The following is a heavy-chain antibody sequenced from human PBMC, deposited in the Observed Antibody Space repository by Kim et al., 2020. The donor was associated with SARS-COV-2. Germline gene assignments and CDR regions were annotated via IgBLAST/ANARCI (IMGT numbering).Heavy chain of an antibody. J-gene: IGHJ6*02. V-gene: IGHV3-73*01. CDR1: GFTFSGSF. CDR2: IRSNANNYAT. Sequence: GGSLRLSCAASGFTFSGSFMHWVRQASGKGLEWVGRIRSNANNYATTYAASVKGRFTISRDDSKDTAYLQMNSLKAEDTAFYYCTNQTLGGAGLDVWGQGTTVTVSS. D-gene: IGHD2-2*01. CDR3: TNQTLGGAGLDV.